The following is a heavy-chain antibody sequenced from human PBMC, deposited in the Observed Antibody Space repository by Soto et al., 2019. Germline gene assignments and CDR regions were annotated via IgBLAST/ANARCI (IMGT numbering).Heavy chain of an antibody. Sequence: GGSLRLSCAASGFTFSSYAMHWVRQAPGKGLEWVAVISYDGSNKYYADSVKGRFTISRDKSKNTLYLQMNSLRAEDTAVYYCARDLSANYYYYYYGMDVWGQGTTVTVSS. V-gene: IGHV3-30-3*01. CDR3: ARDLSANYYYYYYGMDV. CDR2: ISYDGSNK. CDR1: GFTFSSYA. J-gene: IGHJ6*02. D-gene: IGHD1-7*01.